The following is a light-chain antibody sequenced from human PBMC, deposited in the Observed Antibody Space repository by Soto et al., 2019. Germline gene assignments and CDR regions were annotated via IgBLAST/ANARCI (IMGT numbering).Light chain of an antibody. Sequence: DIQLTQSPSVLSASVGDRVTITCRASQAINTYLAWYQHNPGKAPNLLVYAASTLESGVPSRFSGSGSGTEFSLTVTSLQPEDFAAWYDHHFYTFRRNFGGGTKVE. CDR3: HHFYTFRRN. CDR1: QAINTY. J-gene: IGKJ4*01. CDR2: AAS. V-gene: IGKV1-9*01.